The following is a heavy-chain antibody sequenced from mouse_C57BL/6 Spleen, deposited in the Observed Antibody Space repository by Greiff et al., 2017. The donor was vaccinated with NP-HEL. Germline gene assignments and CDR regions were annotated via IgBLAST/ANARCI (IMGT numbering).Heavy chain of an antibody. J-gene: IGHJ4*01. CDR2: ISSGGSYT. V-gene: IGHV5-6*01. D-gene: IGHD1-1*01. CDR1: GFTFSSYG. CDR3: ARQDNYYGSSYLYYYAMDY. Sequence: EVQVVESGGDLVKPGGSLKLSCAASGFTFSSYGMSWVRQTPDKRLEWVATISSGGSYTYYPDSVKGRFTISRDNAKNTLYLQLSSLKSEDTAMYYCARQDNYYGSSYLYYYAMDYWGQGTSVTVSS.